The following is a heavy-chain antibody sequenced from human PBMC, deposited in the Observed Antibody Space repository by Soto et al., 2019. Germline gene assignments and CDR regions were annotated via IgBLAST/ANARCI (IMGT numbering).Heavy chain of an antibody. Sequence: PSQTLSLTCAISGDSVSSNSAAWNWIRQSPSRGLEWLGRTYYRSKWYNDYAVSVKSRITINPDTSKNQFSLQLNSVTPEDTAVYYCARDGQFLWFGELFSPVFAPWRQGTLVIVSS. V-gene: IGHV6-1*01. CDR1: GDSVSSNSAA. J-gene: IGHJ5*02. CDR2: TYYRSKWYN. CDR3: ARDGQFLWFGELFSPVFAP. D-gene: IGHD3-10*01.